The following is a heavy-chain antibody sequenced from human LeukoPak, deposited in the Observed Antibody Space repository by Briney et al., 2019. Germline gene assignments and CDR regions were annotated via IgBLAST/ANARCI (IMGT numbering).Heavy chain of an antibody. Sequence: GGSLRLSCAASGFTFRNYVIHWVRQAPGKGLEWVAVTSSDLNVKLYADSVKGRFTISRDNSRSTLYLQMNSLRPEDTAIYYCARAGVGAIYYFDYWGQGTLVTVSS. CDR2: TSSDLNVK. J-gene: IGHJ4*02. CDR3: ARAGVGAIYYFDY. CDR1: GFTFRNYV. D-gene: IGHD1-26*01. V-gene: IGHV3-30-3*01.